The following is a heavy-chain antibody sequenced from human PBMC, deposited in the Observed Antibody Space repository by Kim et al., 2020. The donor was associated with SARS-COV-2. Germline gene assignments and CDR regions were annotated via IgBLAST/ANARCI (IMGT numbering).Heavy chain of an antibody. J-gene: IGHJ4*02. CDR3: ASRGY. CDR2: SYSGST. Sequence: SYSGSTNYNPSLKSRVTMSVDTSKNQFSLKLSSVTAADTAVYYCASRGYWGQGTLVTVSS. D-gene: IGHD3-10*01. V-gene: IGHV4-59*01.